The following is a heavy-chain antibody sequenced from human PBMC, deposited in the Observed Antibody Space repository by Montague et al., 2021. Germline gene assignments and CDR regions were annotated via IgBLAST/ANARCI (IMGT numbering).Heavy chain of an antibody. CDR3: AREIAGGSYAKDV. CDR2: INTVGDT. J-gene: IGHJ6*02. Sequence: SLRLSCAASGFTFSTYDMHWVRQPPGKGLEWVSAINTVGDTFHSGSVKGRFSISREYANNSLYLQMNSLRAEDTAVYYCAREIAGGSYAKDVWGRGTTVTVSS. D-gene: IGHD3-16*01. V-gene: IGHV3-13*01. CDR1: GFTFSTYD.